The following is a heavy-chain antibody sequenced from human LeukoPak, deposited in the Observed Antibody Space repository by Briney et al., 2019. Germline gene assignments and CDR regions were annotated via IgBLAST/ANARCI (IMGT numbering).Heavy chain of an antibody. Sequence: GGSLRLSCAASGFTFSSYGMHWVRQAPGKGLEWVAFIRYDGSNKYYADSVKGRFTISRDNSKNTLYLQMNSLRAEDTAVYYCAKDPILGYCSSTSCYVGAEYYFDYWGQGTLVTVSS. V-gene: IGHV3-30*02. J-gene: IGHJ4*02. D-gene: IGHD2-2*01. CDR1: GFTFSSYG. CDR2: IRYDGSNK. CDR3: AKDPILGYCSSTSCYVGAEYYFDY.